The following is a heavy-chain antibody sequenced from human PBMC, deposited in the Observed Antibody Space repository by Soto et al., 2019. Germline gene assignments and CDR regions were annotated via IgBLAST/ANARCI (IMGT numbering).Heavy chain of an antibody. D-gene: IGHD3-10*01. J-gene: IGHJ5*02. CDR1: GGSISSSNW. CDR2: IYYSGST. V-gene: IGHV4-39*01. CDR3: ARRGNYYGSGSYHNWFDP. Sequence: PSETLSLTCAVSGGSISSSNWWGWFRQPPGKGLEWIGDIYYSGSTYYNPSLKSRLSISVDTSKNQFSLKLSSVTAADTALYYCARRGNYYGSGSYHNWFDPWGQGTLVTVSS.